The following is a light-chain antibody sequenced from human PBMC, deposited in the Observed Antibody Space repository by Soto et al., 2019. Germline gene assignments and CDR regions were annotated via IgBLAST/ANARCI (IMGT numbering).Light chain of an antibody. J-gene: IGLJ1*01. V-gene: IGLV3-21*02. CDR2: DDS. CDR1: NIGSKS. Sequence: SYELTQPPSVSVAPGQTARSTCGGNNIGSKSVHWYQQKPGQAPVLVVYDDSDRPSGIPERFSGSNSGNTATLTISRVEAGDEADYYCQVWDNSADHNYVFGTGTKVTVL. CDR3: QVWDNSADHNYV.